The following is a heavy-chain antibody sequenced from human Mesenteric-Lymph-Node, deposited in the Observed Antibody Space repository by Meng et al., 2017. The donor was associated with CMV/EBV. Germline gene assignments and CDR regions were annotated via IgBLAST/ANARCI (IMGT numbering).Heavy chain of an antibody. J-gene: IGHJ6*01. CDR3: VRESDSYYYYGMDV. Sequence: SETLSLTCTVSGGSISSYYWSWIRQPPGKGLEWIGYIYYSGSTNYNPSLKSRVTISVDTSKNQFSLKLRSVTAADTAVYYCVRESDSYYYYGMDVWGQGTTVTVSS. CDR1: GGSISSYY. V-gene: IGHV4-59*01. CDR2: IYYSGST. D-gene: IGHD2-21*02.